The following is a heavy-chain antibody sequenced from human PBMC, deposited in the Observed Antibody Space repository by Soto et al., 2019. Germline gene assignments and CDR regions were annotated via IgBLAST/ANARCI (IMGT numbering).Heavy chain of an antibody. V-gene: IGHV4-31*03. CDR3: ARVTYYYDSSGQQTPNYGMDV. J-gene: IGHJ6*02. D-gene: IGHD3-22*01. CDR1: GGSISSGGYY. CDR2: IYYSGST. Sequence: SETLSLTCTVSGGSISSGGYYWSWIRQHPGKGLEWIGYIYYSGSTYYNPSLKSRVTISVDTSKNQFSLKLSSVTAADTAVYYCARVTYYYDSSGQQTPNYGMDVWGQGTTVTVSS.